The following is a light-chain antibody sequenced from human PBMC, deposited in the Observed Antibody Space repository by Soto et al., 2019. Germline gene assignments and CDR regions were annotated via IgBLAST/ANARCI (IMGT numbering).Light chain of an antibody. J-gene: IGKJ5*01. Sequence: EIELTQSPGTLSLSPGERATLSCRASQSVSSSYLAWYQQKPGQAPRLLIYGASSRATGIPDMFSGSGSGTDFTLTISRLEPEDFAVYYCQQYGSPITFGQGTRLEIK. V-gene: IGKV3-20*01. CDR1: QSVSSSY. CDR3: QQYGSPIT. CDR2: GAS.